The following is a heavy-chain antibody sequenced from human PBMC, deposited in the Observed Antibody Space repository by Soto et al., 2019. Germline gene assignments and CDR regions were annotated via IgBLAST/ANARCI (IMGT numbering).Heavy chain of an antibody. CDR1: GFTFSSYG. CDR2: ISYDGSNK. Sequence: QVQLVESGGGVVQPGRSLRLSCAASGFTFSSYGMHWVRQAPGKGLEWVAVISYDGSNKYYADSVKGRFTISRDNSXNTGYXXMNSLRAEDTAVYYCAKVGGGQYSRSSHYYYGMDVWGQGTTVTVSS. D-gene: IGHD6-6*01. V-gene: IGHV3-30*18. CDR3: AKVGGGQYSRSSHYYYGMDV. J-gene: IGHJ6*02.